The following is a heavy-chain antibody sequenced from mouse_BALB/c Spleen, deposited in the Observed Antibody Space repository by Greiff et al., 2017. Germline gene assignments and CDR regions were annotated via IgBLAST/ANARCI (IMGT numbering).Heavy chain of an antibody. CDR2: ISYSGST. CDR3: ARYNYGSSYGYFDV. D-gene: IGHD1-1*01. CDR1: GDSITSGY. V-gene: IGHV3-8*02. J-gene: IGHJ1*01. Sequence: DVKLQESGPSLVKPSQTLSLTCSVTGDSITSGYWNWIRKFPGNKLEYMGYISYSGSTYYNPSLKSRISITRDTSKNQYYLQLNSVTTEDTATYYCARYNYGSSYGYFDVWGAGTTVTVSS.